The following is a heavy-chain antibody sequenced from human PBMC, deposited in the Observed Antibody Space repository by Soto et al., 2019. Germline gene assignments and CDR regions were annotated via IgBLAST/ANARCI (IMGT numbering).Heavy chain of an antibody. Sequence: PGGSLRLSCAASGFTFSSYAMSWVRQAPGKGLEWVSAISGSGGSTYYADSVKGRFTISRDNSKNTLYLQMNSLRAEDMAVYYFAKYDDYYGSGSSQYPDYWGQGTLVTVSS. J-gene: IGHJ4*02. CDR1: GFTFSSYA. V-gene: IGHV3-23*01. D-gene: IGHD3-10*01. CDR2: ISGSGGST. CDR3: AKYDDYYGSGSSQYPDY.